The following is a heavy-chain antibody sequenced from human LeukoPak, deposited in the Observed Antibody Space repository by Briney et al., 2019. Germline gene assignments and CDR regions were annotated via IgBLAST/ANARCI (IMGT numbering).Heavy chain of an antibody. Sequence: ASVKVSCKPSGSTFTVAYMHWVRHAPGQGLGWMGGLTLSSRETKLAQKFQGRVTMPRDTSISTVYMDLGGLRSDDTAVYYCARVLFNSGYDYWGQGSLVTVSS. J-gene: IGHJ4*02. V-gene: IGHV1-2*02. D-gene: IGHD3-9*01. CDR1: GSTFTVAY. CDR2: LTLSSRET. CDR3: ARVLFNSGYDY.